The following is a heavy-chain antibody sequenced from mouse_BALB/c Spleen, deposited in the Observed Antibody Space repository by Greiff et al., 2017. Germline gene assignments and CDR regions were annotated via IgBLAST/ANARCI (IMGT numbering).Heavy chain of an antibody. D-gene: IGHD1-1*02. CDR1: GFNIKDTY. CDR3: ALWPRAWFAY. J-gene: IGHJ3*01. CDR2: IDPANGNT. V-gene: IGHV14-3*02. Sequence: VQLQQSGAELVKPGASVKLSCTASGFNIKDTYMHWVKQRPEQGLEWIGRIDPANGNTKYDPKFQGKATITAATSSNTAYLQLSSLTSEDTAVYYCALWPRAWFAYGGQGTLVTVSA.